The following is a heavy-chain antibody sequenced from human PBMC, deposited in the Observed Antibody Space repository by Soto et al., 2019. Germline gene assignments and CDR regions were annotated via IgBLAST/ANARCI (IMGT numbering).Heavy chain of an antibody. D-gene: IGHD3-9*01. V-gene: IGHV3-53*01. J-gene: IGHJ4*02. CDR3: ARDMGVTGYYHYFDN. CDR2: LYIDAET. Sequence: EVLLVESGGGVIQPGGSLRLSCAASGLTVSSNYMGWVRQAPGKGLEWVSLLYIDAETRHYGDSAKGRFTISRDNSKNTLYLQMTSLRAEDTAVYYCARDMGVTGYYHYFDNWGLGTLVTVSS. CDR1: GLTVSSNY.